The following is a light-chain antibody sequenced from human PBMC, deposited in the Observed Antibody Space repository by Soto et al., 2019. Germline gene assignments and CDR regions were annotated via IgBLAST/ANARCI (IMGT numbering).Light chain of an antibody. J-gene: IGKJ5*01. CDR1: QTLSNSF. CDR2: DTS. V-gene: IGKV3-20*01. Sequence: EIALTQSPGTLSLSPGERATLSCRASQTLSNSFIAWYQHKPGQAPRLLVYDTSTRATGIPDRYSGSGSGTDFTLTISRLEPEDFAVFFCQQYGTSEIIFGQGTRLEIE. CDR3: QQYGTSEII.